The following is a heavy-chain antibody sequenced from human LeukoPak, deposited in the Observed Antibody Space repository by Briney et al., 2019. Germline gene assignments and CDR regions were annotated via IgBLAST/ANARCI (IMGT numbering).Heavy chain of an antibody. J-gene: IGHJ6*02. V-gene: IGHV5-51*01. CDR2: IYPGDSDT. Sequence: GESLQISCKGSGYRFTSYWIGWVRPMPGKGLEWMGIIYPGDSDTRYSPSFQGQVTISADKSISTAYLQWSSLKASDTAMYYCARSLGVYYYGMDVWGQGTTVTVSS. CDR1: GYRFTSYW. CDR3: ARSLGVYYYGMDV.